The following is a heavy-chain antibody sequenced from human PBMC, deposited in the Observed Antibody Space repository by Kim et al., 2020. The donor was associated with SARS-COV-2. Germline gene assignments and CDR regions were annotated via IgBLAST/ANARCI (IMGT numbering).Heavy chain of an antibody. CDR3: ARAPHWTIAARPVDY. V-gene: IGHV4-34*01. J-gene: IGHJ4*02. Sequence: SETLSLTCAVYGGSFSGYYWSWIRQPPGKGLEWIGEINHSGSTNYNPSLKSRVTISADTSKNQFSLKLSSVTAADTAVYYCARAPHWTIAARPVDYWGQGTLVTVSS. CDR1: GGSFSGYY. CDR2: INHSGST. D-gene: IGHD6-6*01.